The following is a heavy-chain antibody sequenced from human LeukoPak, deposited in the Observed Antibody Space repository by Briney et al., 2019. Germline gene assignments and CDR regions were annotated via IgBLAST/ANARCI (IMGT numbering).Heavy chain of an antibody. CDR3: ARLRLAVSGAPWDWFDP. CDR2: IYYSGRT. D-gene: IGHD6-19*01. Sequence: SETLTLTCNVSGDSISSDYWTWIRQPPGKGLEWIGYIYYSGRTNYNPSLKSRVTISVDTSRNQFSLKLSSVTAADTAVYYCARLRLAVSGAPWDWFDPWGQGTLVTVSS. CDR1: GDSISSDY. J-gene: IGHJ5*02. V-gene: IGHV4-59*08.